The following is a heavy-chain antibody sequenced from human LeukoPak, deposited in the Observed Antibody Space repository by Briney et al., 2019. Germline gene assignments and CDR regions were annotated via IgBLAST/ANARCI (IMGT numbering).Heavy chain of an antibody. Sequence: SETLSLTCSVSGDSISSSRYCWGWIRQPRGKGLEWIGSVYHSGSTHYNPSLNSRITISVDTSKNQFSLRLRSVTAADTALYFCLAYYSLSGNYYNGIDYWGQGTLVTVSS. CDR2: VYHSGST. CDR3: LAYYSLSGNYYNGIDY. V-gene: IGHV4-39*01. CDR1: GDSISSSRYC. D-gene: IGHD3-10*01. J-gene: IGHJ4*02.